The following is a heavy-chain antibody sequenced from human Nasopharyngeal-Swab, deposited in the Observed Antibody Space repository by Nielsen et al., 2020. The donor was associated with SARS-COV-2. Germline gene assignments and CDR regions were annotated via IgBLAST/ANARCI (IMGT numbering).Heavy chain of an antibody. CDR3: ARGNYDSSAPDY. CDR1: GGSISSYY. Sequence: SETLSLTCTVSGGSISSYYWSWIRQPPGKGLEWIGYIYYSGSTYYNPSLKSRVTISVDTSKNQFSLKLSSVTAADTAVYYCARGNYDSSAPDYWGQGTLVTVSS. D-gene: IGHD3-22*01. V-gene: IGHV4-59*12. J-gene: IGHJ4*02. CDR2: IYYSGST.